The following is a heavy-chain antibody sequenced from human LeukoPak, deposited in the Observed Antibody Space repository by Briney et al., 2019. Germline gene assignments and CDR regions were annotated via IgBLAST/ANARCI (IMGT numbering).Heavy chain of an antibody. CDR1: GFTFSSYW. Sequence: GGSLRLSCAASGFTFSSYWMTWVRQAPGKGLEWVANIKQDGNEKYYVDSVKGRFTISRDNAKNSLYLQMNSLRAEDTAVYYCARASGALQKTCFDPWGQGTLVTVSS. D-gene: IGHD5-24*01. CDR2: IKQDGNEK. J-gene: IGHJ5*02. V-gene: IGHV3-7*01. CDR3: ARASGALQKTCFDP.